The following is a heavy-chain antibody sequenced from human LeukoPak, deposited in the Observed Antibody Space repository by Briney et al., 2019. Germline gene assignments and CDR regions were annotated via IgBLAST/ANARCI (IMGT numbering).Heavy chain of an antibody. CDR1: GYSFTSYW. V-gene: IGHV5-51*01. Sequence: GESLKISCKGSGYSFTSYWIGWVRQMPGKGVEWMGIIYPGDPDTTYSPSFQGQVTISADKSISTAYLQWSSLKASDTTMYYCASLSWGFYYFDYWGQGTLVTVSS. D-gene: IGHD3-16*01. CDR3: ASLSWGFYYFDY. J-gene: IGHJ4*02. CDR2: IYPGDPDT.